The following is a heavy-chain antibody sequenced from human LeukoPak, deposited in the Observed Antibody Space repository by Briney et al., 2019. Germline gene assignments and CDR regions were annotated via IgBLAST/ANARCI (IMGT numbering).Heavy chain of an antibody. CDR1: GFTFDDYT. V-gene: IGHV3-43*01. CDR3: ARRAGAYSHPYDY. Sequence: GGSLRLSCAASGFTFDDYTMHWVRQAPGKGLEWVSLISWDGGSTYYADSVKGRFTISRDNAKNTLYLQMNTLRAEDTAAYYCARRAGAYSHPYDYWGQGTLVTVSS. D-gene: IGHD4/OR15-4a*01. CDR2: ISWDGGST. J-gene: IGHJ4*02.